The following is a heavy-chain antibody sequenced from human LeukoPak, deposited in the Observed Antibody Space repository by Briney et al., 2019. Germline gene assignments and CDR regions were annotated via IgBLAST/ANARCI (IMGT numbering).Heavy chain of an antibody. V-gene: IGHV3-33*01. J-gene: IGHJ4*02. D-gene: IGHD2-2*01. Sequence: GGSLRLSCAASGFTFSSYGMHWVRQAPGKGLEWVAVIWYDGSNKYYADSVKGRFTISRDNSKNTLYLQMNSLRAEDTAVYYCARELVPASLTPPHYWGQGTLVTVSS. CDR2: IWYDGSNK. CDR3: ARELVPASLTPPHY. CDR1: GFTFSSYG.